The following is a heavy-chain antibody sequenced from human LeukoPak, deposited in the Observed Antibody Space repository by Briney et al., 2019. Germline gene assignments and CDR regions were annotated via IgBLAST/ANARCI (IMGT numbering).Heavy chain of an antibody. J-gene: IGHJ6*02. D-gene: IGHD6-19*01. CDR1: GYTFIDYY. CDR3: ARDRGSGAGGYYYGMDV. CDR2: VNPNSGGT. Sequence: ASVKVSCKASGYTFIDYYIHWVRLAPGQGLQWMGWVNPNSGGTNYAQKFQGRVTMTRDTSTSTGYLELSRLTSDDTAVYYCARDRGSGAGGYYYGMDVWGQGTTVIVSS. V-gene: IGHV1-2*02.